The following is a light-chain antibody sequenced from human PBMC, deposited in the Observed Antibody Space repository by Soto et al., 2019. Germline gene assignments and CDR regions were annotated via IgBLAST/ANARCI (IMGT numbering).Light chain of an antibody. Sequence: QSVLTQPPSVSAAPGQKVTISRSGSSSNIGNNYVSWYQQLPGTAPKLLIYDNDKRPSGIPDRFSGSKSGTSATLDITGLQTGDEADYYCGTWDSSLSAGVFGGGTKLTVL. CDR3: GTWDSSLSAGV. CDR1: SSNIGNNY. CDR2: DND. J-gene: IGLJ3*02. V-gene: IGLV1-51*01.